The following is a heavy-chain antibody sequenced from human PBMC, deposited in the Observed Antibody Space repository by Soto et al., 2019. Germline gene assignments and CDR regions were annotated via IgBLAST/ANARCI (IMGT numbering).Heavy chain of an antibody. CDR3: ARDTSSWYGRNYYYGMDV. CDR1: DVTVISGSYY. Sequence: SETLSLTCTVSDVTVISGSYYWSWIRQPPGKGLEWIGYIYYSGSTNYNPSLKSRVTISVDTSKNQFSLKLSSVTAADTAVYYCARDTSSWYGRNYYYGMDVWGQGTTVTVSS. V-gene: IGHV4-61*01. J-gene: IGHJ6*02. D-gene: IGHD6-13*01. CDR2: IYYSGST.